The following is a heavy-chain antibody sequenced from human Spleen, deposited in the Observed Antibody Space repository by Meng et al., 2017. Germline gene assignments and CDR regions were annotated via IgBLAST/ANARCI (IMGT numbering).Heavy chain of an antibody. CDR2: INHSGST. D-gene: IGHD2-15*01. V-gene: IGHV4-34*01. CDR1: GGSFSDYY. CDR3: ARDGGDCSGGSC. J-gene: IGHJ4*02. Sequence: HLRQCAAGFSKPYEPLSLTFVVSGGSFSDYYWSWFRQPPGKGLEWIGEINHSGSTNYNPSLESRATISVDTSQNNLSLKLSSVTAADSAVYYCARDGGDCSGGSCWGQGTLVTVSS.